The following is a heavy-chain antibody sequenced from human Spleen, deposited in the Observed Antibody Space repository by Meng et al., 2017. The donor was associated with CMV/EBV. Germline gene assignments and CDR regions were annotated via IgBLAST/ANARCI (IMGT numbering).Heavy chain of an antibody. CDR3: AGVPWDVVILTLY. V-gene: IGHV4-39*07. CDR1: GGSISRSSYY. J-gene: IGHJ4*02. CDR2: ITYSGST. D-gene: IGHD3-22*01. Sequence: ETLSLPCTVSGGSISRSSYYWSWIRQPPGKGLEWIESITYSGSTYHNPYLKSRVIMSVDTSKNQFSLKLISVTAADSAVYYCAGVPWDVVILTLYWGQGTLVTVSS.